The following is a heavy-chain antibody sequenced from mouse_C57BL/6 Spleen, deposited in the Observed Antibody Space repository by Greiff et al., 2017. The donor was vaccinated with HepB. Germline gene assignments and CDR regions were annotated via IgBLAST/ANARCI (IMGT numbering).Heavy chain of an antibody. J-gene: IGHJ2*01. CDR3: AREIYDGYSFDY. D-gene: IGHD2-3*01. V-gene: IGHV1-82*01. CDR1: GYAFSSSW. CDR2: IYPGDGDT. Sequence: QVQLQQSGPELVKPGASVKISCKASGYAFSSSWMNWVKQRPGKGLEWIGRIYPGDGDTNYNGKFKGKATLTADKSSSTAYMQLSSLTSEDSAVYFCAREIYDGYSFDYWGQGTTLTVSS.